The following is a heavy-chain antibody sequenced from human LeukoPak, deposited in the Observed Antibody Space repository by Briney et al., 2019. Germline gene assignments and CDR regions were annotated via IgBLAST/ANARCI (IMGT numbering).Heavy chain of an antibody. CDR3: ARDSFAVAGTFDY. CDR1: GFTSSSYE. J-gene: IGHJ4*02. D-gene: IGHD6-19*01. V-gene: IGHV3-48*03. Sequence: PGGSPRLSCAASGFTSSSYEMNGVRHAPRKGLEWVSYISSSGSTIYYAASVKCRFTISRDNAKNSLYLQMNGLRAEDTAVYYCARDSFAVAGTFDYWGQGTLVTVSS. CDR2: ISSSGSTI.